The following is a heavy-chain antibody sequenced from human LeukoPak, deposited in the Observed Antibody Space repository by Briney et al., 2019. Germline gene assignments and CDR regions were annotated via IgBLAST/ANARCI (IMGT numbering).Heavy chain of an antibody. CDR1: GYTFTGYY. V-gene: IGHV1-2*02. CDR3: ARGDGVSNWFDP. J-gene: IGHJ5*02. CDR2: INPNSGGT. Sequence: ASVTVSCKASGYTFTGYYMHWVRQAPGQGLEWMGWINPNSGGTNYAQKFQGRVTMTRDTSISTAYMELSRLRSDDTAVYYCARGDGVSNWFDPWGQGTLVTVSS. D-gene: IGHD3-16*01.